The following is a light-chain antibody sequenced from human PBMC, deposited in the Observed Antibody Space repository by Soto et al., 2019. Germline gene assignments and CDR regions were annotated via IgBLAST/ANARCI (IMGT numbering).Light chain of an antibody. Sequence: QSALSQPASVSGSPGQSITISCTGTSSDVGSNDLVSWYQQHPGKAPKLMIYEVSKRPSGISNRFSGSKSGNTASLTISGLQADDEGDYYCCSYVGRSDSYVFGAGTKLTVL. CDR2: EVS. CDR3: CSYVGRSDSYV. J-gene: IGLJ1*01. V-gene: IGLV2-23*02. CDR1: SSDVGSNDL.